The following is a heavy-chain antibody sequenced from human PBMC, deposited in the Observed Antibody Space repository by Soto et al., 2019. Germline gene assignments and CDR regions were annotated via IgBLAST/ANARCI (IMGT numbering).Heavy chain of an antibody. Sequence: SETLSLTCTVSGGSISSYYWSWIRQPPGKGLEWIGYIYYSGSTNYNPSLKSRVTISVDTSKNQFSLKLSSVTAADTSFYYCARAAVVVTAIYAFDIWGQGTMVTVSS. V-gene: IGHV4-59*01. CDR3: ARAAVVVTAIYAFDI. CDR2: IYYSGST. CDR1: GGSISSYY. J-gene: IGHJ3*02. D-gene: IGHD2-21*02.